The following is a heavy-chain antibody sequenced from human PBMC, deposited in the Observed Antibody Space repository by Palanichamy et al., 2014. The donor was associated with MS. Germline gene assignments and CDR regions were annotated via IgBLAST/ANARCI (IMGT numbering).Heavy chain of an antibody. Sequence: EVQLVESGGGLVQSGGSLRLSCAASGFTFSSYWMSWVRQAPGKGLEWVANIKQDGSEKYYVDSVKGRFTISRDNAKNSLYLQTNSLRAEDTAVYYCARDVITMVRGVPAHWGQGTLVTVSS. CDR3: ARDVITMVRGVPAH. CDR1: GFTFSSYW. V-gene: IGHV3-7*01. CDR2: IKQDGSEK. D-gene: IGHD3-10*01. J-gene: IGHJ4*02.